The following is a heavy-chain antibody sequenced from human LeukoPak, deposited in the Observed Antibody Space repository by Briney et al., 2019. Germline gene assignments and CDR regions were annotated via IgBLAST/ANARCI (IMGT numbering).Heavy chain of an antibody. J-gene: IGHJ6*03. CDR3: ARIVFAVDYYYYYYMDV. CDR2: IYYSGST. Sequence: PSETLSLTCTVSGGSISSSSYYWGWIRQPPWKGLEWIGSIYYSGSTYYNPSLKSRVTISVDTSKNQFSLKLSSVTAADTAVYYCARIVFAVDYYYYYYMDVWGKGTTVTISS. D-gene: IGHD3-16*02. V-gene: IGHV4-39*01. CDR1: GGSISSSSYY.